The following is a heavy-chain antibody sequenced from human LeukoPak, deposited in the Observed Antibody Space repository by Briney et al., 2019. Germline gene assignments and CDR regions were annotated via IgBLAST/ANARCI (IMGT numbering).Heavy chain of an antibody. Sequence: SETLSLTCTVSVGLISSYYWRWLRQPPGKGLECGVYIYYSGSTNYNPSLKSRVTISVDTSKNQVSLKLSSVTAADTAVYYCARDSRELGVGFYYYYMDVWGKGTTVTVSS. CDR2: IYYSGST. V-gene: IGHV4-59*01. CDR3: ARDSRELGVGFYYYYMDV. J-gene: IGHJ6*03. CDR1: VGLISSYY. D-gene: IGHD7-27*01.